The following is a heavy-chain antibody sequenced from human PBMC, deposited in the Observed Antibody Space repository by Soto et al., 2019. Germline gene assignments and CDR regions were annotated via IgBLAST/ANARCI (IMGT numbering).Heavy chain of an antibody. V-gene: IGHV1-69*02. D-gene: IGHD1-26*01. J-gene: IGHJ5*02. Sequence: QVQLVQSGAEVRKPGSSVKVSCKTTGGSITTQTISWVRQAPGQGLEWMGRIIPILGFSNYAETFQARVSITADKSANTAYLELNSPHSEDTATYYCATSDFVVSPSTTFWFDPWGQGALVTVSS. CDR3: ATSDFVVSPSTTFWFDP. CDR2: IIPILGFS. CDR1: GGSITTQT.